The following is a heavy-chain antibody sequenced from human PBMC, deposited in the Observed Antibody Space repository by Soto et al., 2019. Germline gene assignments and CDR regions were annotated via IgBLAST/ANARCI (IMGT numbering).Heavy chain of an antibody. CDR2: IYYSGGT. D-gene: IGHD3-22*01. CDR1: GGSISSGDYY. V-gene: IGHV4-30-4*01. Sequence: TLSLTCTVSGGSISSGDYYWSWIRQPPGKGLEWIGYIYYSGGTYYNPSLKSRVTISVDTSKNQFSLKLSSVTAADTAVYYCARGHAMIEKDDYWGQRTVVPVSS. J-gene: IGHJ4*02. CDR3: ARGHAMIEKDDY.